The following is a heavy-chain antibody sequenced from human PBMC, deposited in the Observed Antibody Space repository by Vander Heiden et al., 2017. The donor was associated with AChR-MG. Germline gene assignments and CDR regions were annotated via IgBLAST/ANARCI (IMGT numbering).Heavy chain of an antibody. V-gene: IGHV3-30*18. CDR3: AKALPDSSSVDY. D-gene: IGHD6-13*01. CDR1: GFTFSSYG. CDR2: ISYDGSNK. J-gene: IGHJ4*02. Sequence: QVQLVESGGGVVQPGRSLRLSCAASGFTFSSYGRNWVRRGPGKGLEWVAVISYDGSNKYYADSVKGRVSISRDNSKNTLYLQMNSLRAEDTAVYYCAKALPDSSSVDYWGQGTLVTVS.